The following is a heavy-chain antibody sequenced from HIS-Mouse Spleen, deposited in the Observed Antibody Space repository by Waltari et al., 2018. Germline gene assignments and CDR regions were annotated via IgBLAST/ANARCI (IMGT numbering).Heavy chain of an antibody. CDR1: GGSISSSSYY. Sequence: QLQLQESGPGLVKPSETLSLTCTVSGGSISSSSYYWGWIRQPPGKGLEWNGSIYYSGRTSYNPSPKSRGTISVDTSKSQVSLKLSSVTAADTAVYYCARHEGQQLVTSLFDYWGQGTLVTVSS. D-gene: IGHD6-13*01. CDR2: IYYSGRT. V-gene: IGHV4-39*01. J-gene: IGHJ4*02. CDR3: ARHEGQQLVTSLFDY.